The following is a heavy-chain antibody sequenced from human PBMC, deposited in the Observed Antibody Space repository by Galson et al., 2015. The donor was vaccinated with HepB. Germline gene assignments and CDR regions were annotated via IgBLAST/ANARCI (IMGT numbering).Heavy chain of an antibody. CDR3: ARSCGGDCYYDY. CDR1: GGSISSGGYY. CDR2: IYYSGST. J-gene: IGHJ4*02. D-gene: IGHD2-21*01. V-gene: IGHV4-31*03. Sequence: TLSLTCTVSGGSISSGGYYWSWIRQHPGKGLEWIGYIYYSGSTYYNPSLKSRVTISVDTSKNQFSLKLSSVTAADTAVYYCARSCGGDCYYDYWGQGTLVTVSS.